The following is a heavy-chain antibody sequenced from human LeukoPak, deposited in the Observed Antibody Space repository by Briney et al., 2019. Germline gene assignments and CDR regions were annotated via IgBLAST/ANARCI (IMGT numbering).Heavy chain of an antibody. Sequence: ASVKVSCKASGYTFTGYYIHWVRQAPGQGLEWMGWLNPNSGDTNYAQNFQDRVTMTRDTSISTAYMELSWLRSDDTAVYYCARGYCSGSNCTISSWYLYGWLQWFDPWGQGTLVTVSS. V-gene: IGHV1-2*02. CDR2: LNPNSGDT. CDR1: GYTFTGYY. D-gene: IGHD2-15*01. J-gene: IGHJ5*02. CDR3: ARGYCSGSNCTISSWYLYGWLQWFDP.